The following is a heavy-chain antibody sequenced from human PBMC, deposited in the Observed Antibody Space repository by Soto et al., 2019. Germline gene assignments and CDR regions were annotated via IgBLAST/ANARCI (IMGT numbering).Heavy chain of an antibody. CDR3: TTNFVFETSYGMDV. CDR1: GGSISSGGYS. D-gene: IGHD3-9*01. V-gene: IGHV4-30-2*01. Sequence: SETLSLTCAVSGGSISSGGYSWSWIRQPPGKGLEWIGYIYHSGSTYYNPSLKSRVTISVDRSKNQFSLKLSSVTAEDTAVYYCTTNFVFETSYGMDVWGQGTTVTVSS. CDR2: IYHSGST. J-gene: IGHJ6*02.